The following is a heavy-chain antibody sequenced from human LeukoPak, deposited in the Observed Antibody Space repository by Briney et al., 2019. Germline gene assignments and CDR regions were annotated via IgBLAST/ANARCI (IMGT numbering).Heavy chain of an antibody. CDR1: GGSISNNY. CDR3: ARGDASGRPGIAFDY. Sequence: SETLSLTCNVSGGSISNNYWSWIRQPPGKGLEWIGYFHDSESTNYNPSLKSRVSISVDTSKNQVSLKLTSVTAADTAVYHCARGDASGRPGIAFDYWGQGTLDTVSS. J-gene: IGHJ4*02. V-gene: IGHV4-59*01. D-gene: IGHD1-26*01. CDR2: FHDSEST.